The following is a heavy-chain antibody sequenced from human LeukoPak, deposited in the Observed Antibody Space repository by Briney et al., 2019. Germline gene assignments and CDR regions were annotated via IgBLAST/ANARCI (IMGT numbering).Heavy chain of an antibody. V-gene: IGHV4-39*07. CDR3: ASSTQDSSGWYRNECYHH. D-gene: IGHD6-19*01. Sequence: SETLSLTCTVSGGSISSSSYYWGWIRQPPGKGLEWIGSIYYSGSTNYNPSLKSRVSISVDTSKNQFSLTLSSVTAADTAVYYCASSTQDSSGWYRNECYHHWGQGTLVTVSS. J-gene: IGHJ1*01. CDR2: IYYSGST. CDR1: GGSISSSSYY.